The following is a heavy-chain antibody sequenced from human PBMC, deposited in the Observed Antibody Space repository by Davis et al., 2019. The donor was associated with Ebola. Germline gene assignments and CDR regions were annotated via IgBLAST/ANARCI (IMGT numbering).Heavy chain of an antibody. Sequence: GESLKISCKDSGNSFNTHWISWVRQMPGKGLEWMGIIYTGDFDTRYSPSFRGQVTISADKSIKTAYLQWSSLKASDTAMYYCASLRRTITGMDDGFDIWGQGTMVTVSA. J-gene: IGHJ3*02. CDR3: ASLRRTITGMDDGFDI. CDR2: IYTGDFDT. V-gene: IGHV5-51*01. CDR1: GNSFNTHW. D-gene: IGHD1-20*01.